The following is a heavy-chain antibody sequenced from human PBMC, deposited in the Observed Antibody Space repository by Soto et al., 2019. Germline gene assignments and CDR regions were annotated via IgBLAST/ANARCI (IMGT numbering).Heavy chain of an antibody. CDR3: ARHDIVATIFDY. CDR2: TNRSGRS. V-gene: IGHV4-34*01. Sequence: PSETLSLTCAVYGGSFSDWYWSWIRQPPGKRLEWIGETNRSGRSTYNPSLMSRVTLSVDTSKNQFSLKLSSVTAADTAVYYCARHDIVATIFDYWGQGTLVTVSS. CDR1: GGSFSDWY. D-gene: IGHD5-12*01. J-gene: IGHJ4*02.